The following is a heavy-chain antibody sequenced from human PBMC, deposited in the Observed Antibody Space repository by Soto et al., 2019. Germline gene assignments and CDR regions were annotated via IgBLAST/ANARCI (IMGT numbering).Heavy chain of an antibody. D-gene: IGHD6-13*01. CDR1: GFTFSDYY. CDR2: ISSSGSTI. J-gene: IGHJ4*02. CDR3: ARVHSSSWERFDY. Sequence: GGSLRLSCAASGFTFSDYYMSWIRQAPGKGLEWVSYISSSGSTIYYADSVKGRFTISRDNAKNSLYLQMNSLRAEDTAVYYCARVHSSSWERFDYWGQGTLVTVSS. V-gene: IGHV3-11*01.